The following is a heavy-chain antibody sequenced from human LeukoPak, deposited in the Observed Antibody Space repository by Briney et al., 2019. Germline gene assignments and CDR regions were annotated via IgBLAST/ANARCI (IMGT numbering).Heavy chain of an antibody. CDR3: ARVRYSYAQPYYYYYYDLDV. V-gene: IGHV4-4*07. D-gene: IGHD5-18*01. Sequence: SETLSLTCTVSGGSLSSYYWSWIRQPAGKGLEWIGRIYTSGSTNYNPSLKSRVTMSVDTSKNQFSLRLSSVTAADTAVYYCARVRYSYAQPYYYYYYDLDVWGKGTTVTVSS. CDR1: GGSLSSYY. CDR2: IYTSGST. J-gene: IGHJ6*03.